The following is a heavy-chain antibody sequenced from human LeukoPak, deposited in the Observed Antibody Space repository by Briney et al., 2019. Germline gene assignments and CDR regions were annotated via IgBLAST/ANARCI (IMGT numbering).Heavy chain of an antibody. D-gene: IGHD3-10*01. CDR2: INHSGST. CDR3: ARSYRITMVRGNKAFDI. CDR1: GGSFSGYY. J-gene: IGHJ3*02. V-gene: IGHV4-34*01. Sequence: SETLSLTCAVYGGSFSGYYWSWIRQPPGKGLEWIGEINHSGSTNYNPSLKSRVTISVDTSKNQFSLKLGSVTAADTAVYYCARSYRITMVRGNKAFDIWGQGTMVTVSS.